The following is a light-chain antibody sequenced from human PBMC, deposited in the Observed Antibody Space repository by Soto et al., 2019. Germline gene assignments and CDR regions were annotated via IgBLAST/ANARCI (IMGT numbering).Light chain of an antibody. V-gene: IGKV1-9*01. J-gene: IGKJ4*01. Sequence: DIXXTXXPXFLSASVGDRVTITCRASQGISSYLAWYQQKPGKAPKLLIYAASTLQSGVPSRFSGSGSGTEFTLTISSLQPEDFATYYCQQLNSYPALTFGGGTKVEIK. CDR1: QGISSY. CDR2: AAS. CDR3: QQLNSYPALT.